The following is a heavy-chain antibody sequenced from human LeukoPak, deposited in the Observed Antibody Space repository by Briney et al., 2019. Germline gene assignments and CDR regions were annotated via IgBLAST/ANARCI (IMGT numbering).Heavy chain of an antibody. J-gene: IGHJ4*02. CDR1: GYTFTGYY. V-gene: IGHV1-2*02. Sequence: GASVKVSCKASGYTFTGYYMHWVRQAPGQGLEWMGWINPNSGGTNYAQKFQGRVTMTRDTSISTAYMELSRLRSDDTAVYYCARVGGGITMSWESVYWGQGTLVTVSS. CDR2: INPNSGGT. D-gene: IGHD3-22*01. CDR3: ARVGGGITMSWESVY.